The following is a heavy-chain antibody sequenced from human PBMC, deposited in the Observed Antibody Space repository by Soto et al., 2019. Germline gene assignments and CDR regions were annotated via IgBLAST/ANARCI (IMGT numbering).Heavy chain of an antibody. CDR3: ARDSAYYGSGSYPFFDY. CDR1: GGSISSSSYY. D-gene: IGHD3-10*01. CDR2: IYYSGST. V-gene: IGHV4-39*07. Sequence: SETLSLTCTVSGGSISSSSYYWGWIRQPPGKGLEWIGSIYYSGSTNYNPSLKSRVTISVDTSKNQFSLKLSSVTAADTAVYYCARDSAYYGSGSYPFFDYWGQGTLVTVSS. J-gene: IGHJ4*02.